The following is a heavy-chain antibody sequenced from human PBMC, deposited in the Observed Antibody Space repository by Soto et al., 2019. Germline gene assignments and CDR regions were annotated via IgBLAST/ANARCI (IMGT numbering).Heavy chain of an antibody. V-gene: IGHV1-18*01. J-gene: IGHJ4*02. Sequence: QVQLVQSGAEVKKPGASVKVSCKASGYTFTSYGISWVRQAPGQGLQWMGWISAYNGNTNYAQNLQGRVTMTTDTSRSTAYLELRSLRSDDTSVYFCARDQPDPKVTTGGVDYWGQGTLVTVSS. CDR1: GYTFTSYG. CDR2: ISAYNGNT. D-gene: IGHD4-17*01. CDR3: ARDQPDPKVTTGGVDY.